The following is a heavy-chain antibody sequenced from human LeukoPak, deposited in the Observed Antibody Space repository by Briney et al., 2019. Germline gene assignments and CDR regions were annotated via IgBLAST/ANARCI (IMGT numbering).Heavy chain of an antibody. CDR1: GFTFSSYG. CDR3: AKDLPVGATQGPFDY. V-gene: IGHV3-30*02. J-gene: IGHJ4*02. D-gene: IGHD1-26*01. Sequence: GGSLRLSCAASGFTFSSYGMHWVRQAPGKGLEWVAFIRYDGSNKYYADSVKGRFTISRDNSKNTLYLQMNSLRAEDTAVYYCAKDLPVGATQGPFDYWGQGTLVTVSS. CDR2: IRYDGSNK.